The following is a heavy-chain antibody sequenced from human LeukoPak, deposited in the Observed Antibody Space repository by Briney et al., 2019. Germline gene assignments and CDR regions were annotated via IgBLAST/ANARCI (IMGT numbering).Heavy chain of an antibody. CDR2: IYYSGST. CDR1: GGSISSGDYY. Sequence: PSETLSLTCTVSGGSISSGDYYWSWIRQPPGKGLEWIGYIYYSGSTYYNPSLKSRVTISVDTSKKQFSLKLSSVTAADTAVYYCARSPTTGSSWDTNWFDPWGQGTLVTVSS. CDR3: ARSPTTGSSWDTNWFDP. V-gene: IGHV4-30-4*01. J-gene: IGHJ5*02. D-gene: IGHD6-13*01.